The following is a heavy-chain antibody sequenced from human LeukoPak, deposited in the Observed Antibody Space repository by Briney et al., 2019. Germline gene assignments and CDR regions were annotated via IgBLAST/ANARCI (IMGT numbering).Heavy chain of an antibody. D-gene: IGHD3-22*01. J-gene: IGHJ4*02. Sequence: ASVKVSCKASGFTFTSSAMQWVRQARGQRLEWIGWIVVGSGNTNYAQKFQERVTITRDMSTSTAYMELSSLRSEDTAAYYCAASRYYDSSDVTSGDYWGQGTLVTVSS. CDR3: AASRYYDSSDVTSGDY. CDR1: GFTFTSSA. CDR2: IVVGSGNT. V-gene: IGHV1-58*02.